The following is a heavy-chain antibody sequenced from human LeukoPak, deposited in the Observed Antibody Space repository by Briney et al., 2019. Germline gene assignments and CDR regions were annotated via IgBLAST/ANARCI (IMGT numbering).Heavy chain of an antibody. J-gene: IGHJ3*02. D-gene: IGHD3-22*01. Sequence: ASVKVSCKASGYTFSGYYLNWVRQAPGQGVEWLGWINPNSGGTNYAQKFQGRVTMTRDTSISTAYMELSRLRSDDTAVYYCARASMIVEEDAFDIWGQGTMVTVSS. CDR3: ARASMIVEEDAFDI. CDR2: INPNSGGT. CDR1: GYTFSGYY. V-gene: IGHV1-2*02.